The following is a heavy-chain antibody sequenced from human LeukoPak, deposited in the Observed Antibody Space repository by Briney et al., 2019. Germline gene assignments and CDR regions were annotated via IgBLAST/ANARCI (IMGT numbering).Heavy chain of an antibody. D-gene: IGHD5-18*01. V-gene: IGHV4-4*07. J-gene: IGHJ4*02. CDR2: IYTSGST. CDR1: GGSISSYY. Sequence: SETLSLTCTVSGGSISSYYWSWIRQPAGKGLEWIGRIYTSGSTNYNPSLKSRVTMSVDTSKNQFSLKLSSVTAADTAVYYCASRGYSYGTLYYFDYWGQETLVTVSS. CDR3: ASRGYSYGTLYYFDY.